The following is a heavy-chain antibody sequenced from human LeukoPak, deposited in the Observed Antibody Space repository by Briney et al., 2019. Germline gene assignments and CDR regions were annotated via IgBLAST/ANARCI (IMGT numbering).Heavy chain of an antibody. D-gene: IGHD3-22*01. CDR1: GGSISSYC. J-gene: IGHJ4*02. V-gene: IGHV4-59*01. CDR3: ARGDYYDSSGPNFDY. Sequence: SETLSLTCTVSGGSISSYCWSWIRQPPGKGLEWIGYIYYSGSTNYDPSLKSRVTISVDTSKNQFSLKLSSVTAADTAVYYCARGDYYDSSGPNFDYWGQGTLVTVSS. CDR2: IYYSGST.